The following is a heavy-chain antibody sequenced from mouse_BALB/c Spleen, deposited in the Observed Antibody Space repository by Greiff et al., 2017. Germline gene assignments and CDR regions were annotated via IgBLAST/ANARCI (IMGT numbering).Heavy chain of an antibody. CDR3: ARHYYGNYLYYFDY. J-gene: IGHJ2*01. D-gene: IGHD2-1*01. CDR2: ISNGGGST. V-gene: IGHV5-12-2*01. Sequence: EVKLMESGGGLVQPGGSLKLSCAASGFTFSSYTMSWVRQTPEKRLEWVAYISNGGGSTYYPDTVKGRFTISRDNAKNTLYLQMSSLKSEDTAMYYCARHYYGNYLYYFDYWGQGTTLTVSS. CDR1: GFTFSSYT.